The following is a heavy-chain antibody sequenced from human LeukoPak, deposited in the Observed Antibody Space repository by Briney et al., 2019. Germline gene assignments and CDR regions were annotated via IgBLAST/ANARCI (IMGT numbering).Heavy chain of an antibody. D-gene: IGHD3-10*01. V-gene: IGHV1-8*01. CDR1: GYTFTSYD. J-gene: IGHJ3*02. CDR3: ARGPILLWFGEARSGAAFDI. CDR2: VNPNSGNT. Sequence: GASVKVSCKASGYTFTSYDINWVRRATGQGLEWMGWVNPNSGNTGYAQKFQGRVTMTRNTSISTAYMELSSLRSEDTAVYYCARGPILLWFGEARSGAAFDIWGQGTMVTVSS.